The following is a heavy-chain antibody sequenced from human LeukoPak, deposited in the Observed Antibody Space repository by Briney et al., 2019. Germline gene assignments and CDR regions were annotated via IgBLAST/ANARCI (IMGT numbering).Heavy chain of an antibody. CDR2: INPYSGAT. Sequence: ASVKVSCEASGYTFTGSYMHWVRQAPGQGLEWMGWINPYSGATNYAQKFQGRTTMTRDTSISTAYMELSRLRSDDTAVYYCTREDDNSYDAFDIWSQGTMVTVSS. CDR3: TREDDNSYDAFDI. V-gene: IGHV1-2*02. CDR1: GYTFTGSY. D-gene: IGHD1-1*01. J-gene: IGHJ3*02.